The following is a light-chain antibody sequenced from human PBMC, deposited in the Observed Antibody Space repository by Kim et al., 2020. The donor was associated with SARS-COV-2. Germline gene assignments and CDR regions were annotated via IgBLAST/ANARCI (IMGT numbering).Light chain of an antibody. CDR3: QQLNSYPLT. CDR2: AAS. CDR1: QGISSS. Sequence: ACVGDRVTITCRASQGISSSVAWYQQKPGKAPKLLIYAASTLPSGVPSRFSGSGSGTEVTLTISSLQPEDFATYHCQQLNSYPLTFGGGTKVDIK. V-gene: IGKV1-9*01. J-gene: IGKJ4*01.